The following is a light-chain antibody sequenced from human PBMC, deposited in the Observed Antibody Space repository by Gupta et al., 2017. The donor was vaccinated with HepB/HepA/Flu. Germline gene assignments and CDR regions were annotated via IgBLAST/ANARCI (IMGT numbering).Light chain of an antibody. CDR3: QQSLNEPLNT. Sequence: ETVLTQSPGTLSLSPGERATFSCRASQRISANYLAWYQQKPGQAPRLLIYAASSRATGIPDRFSGSGSGTDFTLTIIRLEPEDSAVYYCQQSLNEPLNTFGQGTRLEMK. J-gene: IGKJ5*01. V-gene: IGKV3-20*01. CDR1: QRISANY. CDR2: AAS.